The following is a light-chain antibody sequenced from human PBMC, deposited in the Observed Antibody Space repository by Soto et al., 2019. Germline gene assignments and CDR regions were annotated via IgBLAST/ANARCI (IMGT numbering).Light chain of an antibody. CDR3: QQLNSYRIT. V-gene: IGKV1-9*01. Sequence: IQLTQSPSYLSASVGDRVTITCRASQGISSYLAWYQQKPGKAPKLLIYAASTLQSGVPSRFSGSGSGTDFTLTISSLQPEDFATYYCQQLNSYRITFGQGTRLEIK. CDR2: AAS. CDR1: QGISSY. J-gene: IGKJ5*01.